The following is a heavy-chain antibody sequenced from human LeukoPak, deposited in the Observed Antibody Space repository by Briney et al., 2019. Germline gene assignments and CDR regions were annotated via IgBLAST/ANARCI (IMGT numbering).Heavy chain of an antibody. D-gene: IGHD6-19*01. J-gene: IGHJ4*02. CDR1: GFTFDDYG. Sequence: GGSLRLSCAASGFTFDDYGMSWVRQAPGKGLEWVSGINWNGGSTGYADSVKGRFTISRDNAKNSLYLQMNSLRAEDTALYYCARVEYSSGWSDLDYWGQGTLVTVSS. V-gene: IGHV3-20*04. CDR2: INWNGGST. CDR3: ARVEYSSGWSDLDY.